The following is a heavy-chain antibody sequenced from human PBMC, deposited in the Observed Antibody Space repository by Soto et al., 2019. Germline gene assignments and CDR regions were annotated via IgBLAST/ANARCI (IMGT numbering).Heavy chain of an antibody. CDR3: ARLSGDHSAFYSYGMDA. V-gene: IGHV3-74*01. Sequence: PGGTLRLSCAASGFTFDTYWMNWVRQAPGKGPEWLSGINSDGTISSYADSVKCRFTISRDNARNTLSLQMNSLRADETAVYYCARLSGDHSAFYSYGMDAWGQGTTVTVSS. CDR1: GFTFDTYW. CDR2: INSDGTIS. J-gene: IGHJ6*02. D-gene: IGHD2-21*01.